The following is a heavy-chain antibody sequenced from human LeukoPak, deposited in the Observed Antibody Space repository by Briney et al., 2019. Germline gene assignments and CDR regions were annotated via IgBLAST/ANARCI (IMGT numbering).Heavy chain of an antibody. V-gene: IGHV4-4*02. CDR3: ARAPRYQLLPYYYYGMDV. CDR2: IYHSGST. CDR1: GGSISNSNW. D-gene: IGHD2-2*01. J-gene: IGHJ6*02. Sequence: SGTLSLTCAVSGGSISNSNWWSWVRQPPGKGLEWIGQIYHSGSTNYNPSLKSRVTISVDKSKNQFSLKLSSVTAADTAVYYCARAPRYQLLPYYYYGMDVWGQGTMVTVSS.